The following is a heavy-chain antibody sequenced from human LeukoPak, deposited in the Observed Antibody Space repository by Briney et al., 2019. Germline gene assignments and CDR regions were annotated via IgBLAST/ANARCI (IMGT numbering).Heavy chain of an antibody. CDR1: GFTFSGYN. V-gene: IGHV3-48*01. D-gene: IGHD4-23*01. J-gene: IGHJ4*02. CDR2: ISSTSVI. CDR3: AREGDGGNSGFAY. Sequence: PGGSLRLSRAVSGFTFSGYNMNWVRQAPGKGLEWIAYISSTSVIYYADSLKGRFTISRDNAKNSLYLQMNSLRVDDTAVYYCAREGDGGNSGFAYWGQGTLVTVSS.